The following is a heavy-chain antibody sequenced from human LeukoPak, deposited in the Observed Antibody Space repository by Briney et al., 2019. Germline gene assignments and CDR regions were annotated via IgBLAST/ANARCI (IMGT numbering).Heavy chain of an antibody. V-gene: IGHV3-23*01. CDR1: GFTFSRYG. J-gene: IGHJ4*02. Sequence: GGTLRLSCAASGFTFSRYGMTWVRQAPGKGLEWVSTISDTGDSTYYADSVKGRFTISRDNSENTLYLQMNGLRAEDTAIYFCATGAYCDHWGQGTLVTVSS. CDR3: ATGAYCDH. CDR2: ISDTGDST.